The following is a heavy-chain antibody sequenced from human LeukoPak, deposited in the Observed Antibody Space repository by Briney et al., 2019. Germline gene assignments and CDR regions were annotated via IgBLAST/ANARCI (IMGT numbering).Heavy chain of an antibody. J-gene: IGHJ4*02. Sequence: PGPSLSPARAPSAFSFSIYAMSWARQAPGRGMGWASGIISSGGSTNYADPMKGRFTISRDNSKNTLYLQMNSMRAEDTAVYYCAKGGELLVYWGQGTLVTVSS. CDR1: AFSFSIYA. V-gene: IGHV3-23*01. D-gene: IGHD1-26*01. CDR2: IISSGGST. CDR3: AKGGELLVY.